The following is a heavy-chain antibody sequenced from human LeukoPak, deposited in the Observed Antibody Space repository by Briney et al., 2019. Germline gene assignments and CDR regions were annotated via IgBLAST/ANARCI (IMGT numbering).Heavy chain of an antibody. V-gene: IGHV4-59*12. CDR1: GGSISSYY. CDR2: IYHSGST. CDR3: ARALGVCGGDCYHLD. J-gene: IGHJ4*02. Sequence: SETLSLTCTVSGGSISSYYWSWIRQPPGKGLEWIGYIYHSGSTYYNPSLKSRVTISVDRSKNQFSLKLSSVTAADTAVYYCARALGVCGGDCYHLDWGQGTLVTVSS. D-gene: IGHD2-21*02.